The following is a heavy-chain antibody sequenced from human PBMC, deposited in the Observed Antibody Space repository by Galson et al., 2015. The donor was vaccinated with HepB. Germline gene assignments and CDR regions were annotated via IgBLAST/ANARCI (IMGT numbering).Heavy chain of an antibody. Sequence: SLRLSCAASGSTFSSYGMHWVRQAPGKGLEWVAVISYDGSNKYYADSVKGRFTISRDNSKNTLYLQMNSLRAEDTAVYYCAKDIPADGSGTNYGMDVWGQGTTVTVSS. CDR3: AKDIPADGSGTNYGMDV. V-gene: IGHV3-30*18. D-gene: IGHD3-10*01. J-gene: IGHJ6*02. CDR1: GSTFSSYG. CDR2: ISYDGSNK.